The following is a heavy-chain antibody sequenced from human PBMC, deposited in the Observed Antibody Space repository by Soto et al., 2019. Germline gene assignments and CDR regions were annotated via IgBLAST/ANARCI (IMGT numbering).Heavy chain of an antibody. Sequence: SVKVSCKASVGTFSSYTISWLRQAPGQGLEWMGRIIPILGIANYAQKFQGRVTITADKSTSTAYIELISLRSEDTAVYYCARVLDDSWRGILLGPGGWFDPWGQGTLVTVSS. CDR3: ARVLDDSWRGILLGPGGWFDP. CDR1: VGTFSSYT. CDR2: IIPILGIA. J-gene: IGHJ5*02. V-gene: IGHV1-69*02. D-gene: IGHD3-3*01.